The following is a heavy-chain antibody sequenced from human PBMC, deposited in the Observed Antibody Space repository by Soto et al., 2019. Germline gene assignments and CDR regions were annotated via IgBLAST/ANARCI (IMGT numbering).Heavy chain of an antibody. D-gene: IGHD2-2*01. V-gene: IGHV1-46*01. CDR2: INPSGGST. Sequence: GASVKVSCKASGYTFTSYYMHWVRQAPGQGLEWMGIINPSGGSTSYAQKSQGRVTMTRDTSTSTVYMELSSLRSEDTAVYYCASTSIVVVPADANYYYYYGMDVWGQGTTVTVS. CDR3: ASTSIVVVPADANYYYYYGMDV. CDR1: GYTFTSYY. J-gene: IGHJ6*02.